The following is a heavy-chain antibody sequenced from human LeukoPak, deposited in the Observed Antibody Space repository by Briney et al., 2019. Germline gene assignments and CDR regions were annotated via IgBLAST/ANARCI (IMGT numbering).Heavy chain of an antibody. Sequence: PSETLSLTCTVSGGSISSSSYYWGWIRQPPGKGLEWIGSIYYSGSTYYNPSLKSRVTISVDTSKNQFSLKLSSVTAADTAVYCCARHKITIFGVVIIEYFQHWGQGTLVTASS. D-gene: IGHD3-3*01. CDR1: GGSISSSSYY. CDR3: ARHKITIFGVVIIEYFQH. CDR2: IYYSGST. V-gene: IGHV4-39*01. J-gene: IGHJ1*01.